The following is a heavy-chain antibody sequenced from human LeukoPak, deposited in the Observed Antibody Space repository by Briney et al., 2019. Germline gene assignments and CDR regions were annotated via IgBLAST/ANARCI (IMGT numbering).Heavy chain of an antibody. D-gene: IGHD1-14*01. CDR1: GFTFSSYS. CDR2: TSSSSTTI. V-gene: IGHV3-48*01. CDR3: ARAGTGTYYYYLDV. Sequence: GGSLRLSCAASGFTFSSYSMNWVRQAPGKGLEWVSHTSSSSTTIYYADSVRGRFTISRDNDKNSLYLQMSSLRAEDTAVYYCARAGTGTYYYYLDVWGKGTTVTVSS. J-gene: IGHJ6*03.